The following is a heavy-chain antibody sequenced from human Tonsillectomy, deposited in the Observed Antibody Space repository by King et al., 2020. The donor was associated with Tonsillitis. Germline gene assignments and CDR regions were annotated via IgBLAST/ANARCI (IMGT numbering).Heavy chain of an antibody. Sequence: LQLQESGPGLVKPSETLSLTCTVSGGSISSSSYCWGWIRQPPGKGLEWIGCIYYSGSTYYNPSLKSRVTISVDTSKNQFSLKLSSVTAADTAVYYCAKGAYSGSYPFDYWGQGTLVTVSS. V-gene: IGHV4-39*01. CDR3: AKGAYSGSYPFDY. CDR1: GGSISSSSYC. J-gene: IGHJ4*02. CDR2: IYYSGST. D-gene: IGHD1-26*01.